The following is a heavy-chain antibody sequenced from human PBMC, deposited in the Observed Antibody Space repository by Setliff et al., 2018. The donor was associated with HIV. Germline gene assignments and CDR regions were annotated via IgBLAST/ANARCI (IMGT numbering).Heavy chain of an antibody. CDR3: ARTHRYCSGNSCSKVSFDS. CDR2: IHHSGNA. V-gene: IGHV4-30-4*02. D-gene: IGHD2-2*01. J-gene: IGHJ4*02. CDR1: GGSITNNNYL. Sequence: PSETLSLTCTVSGGSITNNNYLWSWVRQHPEKGLEWIAYIHHSGNAHYTPSLQSRATISVDTSKNQFSLKLPSVTAADTAVYYCARTHRYCSGNSCSKVSFDSWGQGALVTVSS.